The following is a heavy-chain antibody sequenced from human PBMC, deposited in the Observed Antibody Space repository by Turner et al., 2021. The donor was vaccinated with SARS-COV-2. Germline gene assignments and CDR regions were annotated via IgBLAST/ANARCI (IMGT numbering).Heavy chain of an antibody. CDR1: GGSISSKS. CDR2: FYKIGSI. J-gene: IGHJ6*02. Sequence: QVQLQESGPGLVRPSETLSLTCTVSGGSISSKSWSWIRQSPGRGLEWIGYFYKIGSIDYNPTLRSRVTISVDTSKNQLSLNLISMTAADTAVYYCAREWWESTTMTTAAYYYGMDVWGQGTTVTVSS. D-gene: IGHD4-17*01. CDR3: AREWWESTTMTTAAYYYGMDV. V-gene: IGHV4-59*12.